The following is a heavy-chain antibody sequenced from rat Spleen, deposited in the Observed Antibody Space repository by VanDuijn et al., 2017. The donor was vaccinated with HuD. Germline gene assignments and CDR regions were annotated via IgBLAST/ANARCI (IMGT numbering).Heavy chain of an antibody. D-gene: IGHD1-6*01. V-gene: IGHV5-29*01. J-gene: IGHJ2*01. CDR2: ITYDGSGT. CDR1: AFTLSNYG. Sequence: EVQLVESGGGLVQPGRSLKLSCAASAFTLSNYGMAWVRQAPTKGLEWVATITYDGSGTYYRDSVKGRFTISRDNAKSTLSLQMDSLRSEDTATYYCTRRDVYHGYFDYWGQGVMVTVSS. CDR3: TRRDVYHGYFDY.